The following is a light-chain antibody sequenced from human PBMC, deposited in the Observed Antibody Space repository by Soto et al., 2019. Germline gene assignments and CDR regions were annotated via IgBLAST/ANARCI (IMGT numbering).Light chain of an antibody. J-gene: IGKJ4*01. Sequence: IQMTPSPSSLSASVGVGFTIICRASQSITRSLAWYQQKLGKAPKLLIYDASSLQIGVPSRFSGSGSGTDFTLIVSSLQPDDFATYYCQQYNNYPLTFGGGTKVDIK. V-gene: IGKV1-5*02. CDR2: DAS. CDR1: QSITRS. CDR3: QQYNNYPLT.